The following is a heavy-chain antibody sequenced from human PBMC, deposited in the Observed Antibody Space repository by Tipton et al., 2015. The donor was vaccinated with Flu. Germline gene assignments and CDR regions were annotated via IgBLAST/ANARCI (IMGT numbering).Heavy chain of an antibody. V-gene: IGHV5-51*01. CDR2: IYPGDSDT. J-gene: IGHJ6*02. D-gene: IGHD6-6*01. CDR1: GYSFTSYW. Sequence: QLMQSGAEVKKPGESLKISCKGSGYSFTSYWIGWVRQMPGKGLEWMGIIYPGDSDTKYSPSFQGQVTISADKSISTAYLQWSSLKASDTAMYYCARQRKQLVRFYYYYGMDVWGQGTTVTVSS. CDR3: ARQRKQLVRFYYYYGMDV.